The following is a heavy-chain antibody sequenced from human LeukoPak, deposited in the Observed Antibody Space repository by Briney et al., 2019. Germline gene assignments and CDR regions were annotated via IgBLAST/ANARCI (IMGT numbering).Heavy chain of an antibody. CDR2: IIPILGIA. D-gene: IGHD4-17*01. J-gene: IGHJ4*02. V-gene: IGHV1-69*04. Sequence: GASVKVSCKASGGTFSSYAISWVRQAPGQGLEWMGRIIPILGIANYAQKFQGRVTITADKSTSTAYMELSSLRSEDTAVYYCATSYGDYVFPYFDYWGQGTLVTVSS. CDR1: GGTFSSYA. CDR3: ATSYGDYVFPYFDY.